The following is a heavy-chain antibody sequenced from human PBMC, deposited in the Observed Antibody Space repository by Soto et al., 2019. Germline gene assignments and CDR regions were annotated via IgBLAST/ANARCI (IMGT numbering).Heavy chain of an antibody. CDR3: ARSNEWSDYYYYGMDV. V-gene: IGHV4-39*01. CDR1: GGSISSSSYY. D-gene: IGHD3-3*01. CDR2: IYYSGST. J-gene: IGHJ6*02. Sequence: SETLSLTCTVSGGSISSSSYYWGWIRQPPGKGLEWIGSIYYSGSTYYNPSLKSRVTISVDTSKNQFSLKLSSVTAADTAVYYCARSNEWSDYYYYGMDVWGQGTTVT.